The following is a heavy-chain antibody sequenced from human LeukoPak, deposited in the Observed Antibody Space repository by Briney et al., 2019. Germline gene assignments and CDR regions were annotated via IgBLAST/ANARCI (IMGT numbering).Heavy chain of an antibody. CDR1: GGSISSYY. CDR3: ARLIGGWYLDN. CDR2: IYYSGST. J-gene: IGHJ4*02. Sequence: SETLSLTCTVSGGSISSYYWSWIRQPPGKGLEWIGYIYYSGSTNYNPSLKSRDTISVDTSKNQFSLKLSSVTAADTAVYYCARLIGGWYLDNWGQGTLVTVSS. V-gene: IGHV4-59*08. D-gene: IGHD6-19*01.